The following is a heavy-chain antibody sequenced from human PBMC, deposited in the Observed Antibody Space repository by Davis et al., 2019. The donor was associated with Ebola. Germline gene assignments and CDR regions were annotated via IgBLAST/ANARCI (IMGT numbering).Heavy chain of an antibody. Sequence: GESLKISCAASGFTFSSYGMHWVRQAPGKGLEWVAFIRYDGSNKYYADSVKGRFTISRDNSKNTLYLQMNSLRAEDTAVYYCAKDSPTYNWNGALIDYWGQGTLVTVSS. D-gene: IGHD1-20*01. CDR1: GFTFSSYG. CDR3: AKDSPTYNWNGALIDY. CDR2: IRYDGSNK. V-gene: IGHV3-30*02. J-gene: IGHJ4*02.